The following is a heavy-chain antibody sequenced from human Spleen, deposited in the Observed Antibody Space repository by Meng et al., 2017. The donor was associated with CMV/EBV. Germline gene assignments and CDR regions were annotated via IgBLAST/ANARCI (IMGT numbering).Heavy chain of an antibody. CDR2: INPNSGGT. CDR3: ARADYSNYLA. V-gene: IGHV1-2*02. D-gene: IGHD4-11*01. CDR1: GYTFSDYY. Sequence: VSCKASGYTFSDYYMHRVRQAPGQGLEWMGWINPNSGGTNYAQKFQGRVTMTRDTSISTAYMELSRLRSDDTAVYYCARADYSNYLAWGQGTLVTVSS. J-gene: IGHJ5*02.